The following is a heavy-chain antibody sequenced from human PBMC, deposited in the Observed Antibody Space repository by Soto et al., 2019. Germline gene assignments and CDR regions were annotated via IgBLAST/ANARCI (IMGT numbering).Heavy chain of an antibody. CDR3: ARVMAYEQQLVPFDY. V-gene: IGHV1-2*02. J-gene: IGHJ4*02. Sequence: QVQLVQSGAEVKKPGASVKVSCKTSGYTFIGYYLNWVRQAPGQGLEWMGWVNPHTGGTHYAQKFDGRCTMTRDTSTYTAYMELSGLKFDDTATYFCARVMAYEQQLVPFDYWGQGTLVTVSS. D-gene: IGHD6-13*01. CDR2: VNPHTGGT. CDR1: GYTFIGYY.